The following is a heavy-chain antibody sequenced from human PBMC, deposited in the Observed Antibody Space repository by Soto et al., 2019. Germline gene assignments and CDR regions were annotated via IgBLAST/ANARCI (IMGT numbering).Heavy chain of an antibody. V-gene: IGHV3-23*01. Sequence: GGSLRLSCTASGFTFSNYAINWVRLAPGKRLEWVSSVIGSGVNVFYADSVKGRFTISRGNSKNTVYLEMNSLRADDTAEYFCAKGSAFECKGLICYPFDHWGRRTLVTVSS. D-gene: IGHD3-10*01. CDR2: VIGSGVNV. CDR3: AKGSAFECKGLICYPFDH. CDR1: GFTFSNYA. J-gene: IGHJ4*02.